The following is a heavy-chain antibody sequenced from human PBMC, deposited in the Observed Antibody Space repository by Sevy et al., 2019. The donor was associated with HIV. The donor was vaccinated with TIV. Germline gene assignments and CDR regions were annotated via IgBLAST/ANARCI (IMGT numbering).Heavy chain of an antibody. D-gene: IGHD3-22*01. J-gene: IGHJ6*03. V-gene: IGHV3-23*01. CDR3: AKGGGGHYDPDEIGYYFYYYNMDV. CDR2: ISGSGTRT. CDR1: GFSFDSYG. Sequence: GGSLRLSCAVSGFSFDSYGMTWVRQAPGKGLEWVSGISGSGTRTYYADSVKGRFSISRDNSKNRLYLQMNSLRSGDTAIYYCAKGGGGHYDPDEIGYYFYYYNMDVWGEGTTVTVSS.